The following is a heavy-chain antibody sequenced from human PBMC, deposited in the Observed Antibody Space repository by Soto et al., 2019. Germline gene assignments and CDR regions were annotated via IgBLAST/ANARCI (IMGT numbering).Heavy chain of an antibody. D-gene: IGHD6-19*01. J-gene: IGHJ5*02. CDR3: VRGLYSSGWYAGWFDP. CDR2: ISSNGGST. V-gene: IGHV3-64D*08. CDR1: GFTFSSYA. Sequence: GSLRLSCSASGFTFSSYAMHWVRQAPGKGLEYVSAISSNGGSTYYADSVKGRFTISRDNSKNTLYLQMSSLRAEDTAVYYCVRGLYSSGWYAGWFDPWGKGTLVTVSS.